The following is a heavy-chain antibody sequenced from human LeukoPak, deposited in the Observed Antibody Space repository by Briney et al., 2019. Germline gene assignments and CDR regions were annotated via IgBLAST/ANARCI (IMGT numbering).Heavy chain of an antibody. CDR2: IWYDGSNK. CDR3: ARDEANTPFDY. Sequence: GGSLRLSCAASGFTFSSYGMHWVRQAPGKELEWVAVIWYDGSNKYYADSVKGRFTISRDNSKNTLYLQMNSLRAEDTAVYYCARDEANTPFDYWGQGTLVTVSS. J-gene: IGHJ4*02. CDR1: GFTFSSYG. V-gene: IGHV3-33*01.